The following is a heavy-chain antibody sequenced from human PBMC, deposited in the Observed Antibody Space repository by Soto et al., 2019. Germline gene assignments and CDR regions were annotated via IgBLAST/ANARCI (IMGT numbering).Heavy chain of an antibody. J-gene: IGHJ6*02. Sequence: PGGSLRLSCAASGFTSSNYWMSWVRQAPGKGLEWVANIKQDGSEKFYVDSVKGRFTISRDNAKNSLYLQMNSLRAEDTAVYYCARGTELRYCTSTTCPGMDVWGQGTTVTVYS. CDR1: GFTSSNYW. V-gene: IGHV3-7*03. CDR3: ARGTELRYCTSTTCPGMDV. CDR2: IKQDGSEK. D-gene: IGHD2-2*01.